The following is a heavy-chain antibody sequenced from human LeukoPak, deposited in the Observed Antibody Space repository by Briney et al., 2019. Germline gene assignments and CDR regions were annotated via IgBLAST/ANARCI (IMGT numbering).Heavy chain of an antibody. D-gene: IGHD4-17*01. J-gene: IGHJ3*02. CDR1: GFTFCGSA. Sequence: GGSLRLSCAASGFTFCGSAMHWVRQASGKGLEWVGRIRSKANSYATAYAASVKGRFTISRDDSKNTAYLQMNSLKTEDTAVYYCTRQDYGDYVAFDIWGQGTMVTVSS. CDR2: IRSKANSYAT. CDR3: TRQDYGDYVAFDI. V-gene: IGHV3-73*01.